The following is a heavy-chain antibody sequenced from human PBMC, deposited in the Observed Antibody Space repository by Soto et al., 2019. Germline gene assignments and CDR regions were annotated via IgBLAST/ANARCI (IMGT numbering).Heavy chain of an antibody. Sequence: GPQVKVSCKASGGSLSTNPISWVRQAPGQGLEWMGGTGSGTGPGNHAQKFQGRLTVTADKSTSTVYMELTNLSSEDTAVYYCARRHSGGFFRFFDSWGQGTLVT. D-gene: IGHD2-15*01. CDR1: GGSLSTNP. CDR2: TGSGTGPG. V-gene: IGHV1-69*06. CDR3: ARRHSGGFFRFFDS. J-gene: IGHJ4*02.